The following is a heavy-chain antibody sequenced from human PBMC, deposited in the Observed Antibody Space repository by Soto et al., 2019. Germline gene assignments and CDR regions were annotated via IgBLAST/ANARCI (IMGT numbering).Heavy chain of an antibody. V-gene: IGHV4-30-4*01. D-gene: IGHD3-10*01. J-gene: IGHJ5*02. CDR2: ISYSGST. Sequence: PSETLSLTCTVSGGSISSGNYYWSWIRQPPGKGLEWIGFISYSGSTYYNPSLKSRVTISVDTSKNQFSLKLSSVTAADTAVYYCARARGYYYGSGSYQNWFDPWGQGTLVTVSS. CDR1: GGSISSGNYY. CDR3: ARARGYYYGSGSYQNWFDP.